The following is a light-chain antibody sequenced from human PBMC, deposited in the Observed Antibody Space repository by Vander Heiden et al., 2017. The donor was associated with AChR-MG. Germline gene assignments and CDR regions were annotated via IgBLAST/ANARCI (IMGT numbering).Light chain of an antibody. Sequence: DIQMTQSPSSLSASVGDRVTITCRASQSINTYLNWYQKKPGNPPKLLISAASSLQSGVKSRFSGSGYGTDFTLTVSSLQPEDLATYYCQQTYRDSYIYTFGQGTKLEIK. J-gene: IGKJ2*01. V-gene: IGKV1-39*01. CDR2: AAS. CDR1: QSINTY. CDR3: QQTYRDSYIYT.